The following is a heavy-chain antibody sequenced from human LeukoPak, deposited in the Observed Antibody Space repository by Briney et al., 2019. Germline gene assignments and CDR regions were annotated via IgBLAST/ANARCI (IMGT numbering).Heavy chain of an antibody. CDR1: GYTFTGYY. V-gene: IGHV1-2*02. CDR2: INPNSRGT. CDR3: ARRARATAGGDYFDY. D-gene: IGHD6-13*01. Sequence: ASVKVSCKASGYTFTGYYMHWVRQAPGHGLEWMGWINPNSRGTNYAQKFQGRVTMTRDTSISTAYMELSRLRSDDKAVYYCARRARATAGGDYFDYWGQGTLVTVSS. J-gene: IGHJ4*02.